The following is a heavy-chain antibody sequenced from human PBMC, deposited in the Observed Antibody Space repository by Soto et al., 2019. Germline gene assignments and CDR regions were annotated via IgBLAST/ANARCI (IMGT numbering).Heavy chain of an antibody. CDR1: GGSISSYY. CDR2: IYYSGST. J-gene: IGHJ5*02. V-gene: IGHV4-59*01. CDR3: ARELGDP. Sequence: AETLSLTSTVSGGSISSYYWSWIRQPPGKGLEWIGYIYYSGSTNYNPSLKSRVTISVDTSKNQFSLKLSSVTAADTAVYYCARELGDPWGQGTLVTVSS. D-gene: IGHD3-10*01.